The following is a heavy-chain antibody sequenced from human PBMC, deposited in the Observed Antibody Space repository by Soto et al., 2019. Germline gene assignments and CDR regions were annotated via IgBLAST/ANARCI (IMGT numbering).Heavy chain of an antibody. V-gene: IGHV3-23*01. D-gene: IGHD3-3*01. Sequence: EVQLLESGGGFEQPGGSLRLSCVASGFTFSNYAMSWVRRAPGKGLEWVSSINYSGGFTKYADSVTGRFTISRDNSKNTLFLQMNSLRVEDTAVYYCASGYYGNNDYYYGMDVWGQGTTVTVSS. CDR1: GFTFSNYA. CDR2: INYSGGFT. CDR3: ASGYYGNNDYYYGMDV. J-gene: IGHJ6*02.